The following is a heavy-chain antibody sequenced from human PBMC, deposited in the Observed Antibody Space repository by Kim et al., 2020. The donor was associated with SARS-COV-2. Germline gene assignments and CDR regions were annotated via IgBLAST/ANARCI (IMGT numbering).Heavy chain of an antibody. Sequence: ASVKVSCKASGYTFTSYGITWVRQAPGQGLEWVGWISAYNGNTNYAQRLQGRVTMTTDTSTSTAYMELRSLRSDDTAVYYCARDIYQVGLGFSRSSSAYWGQGTLVTVSS. V-gene: IGHV1-18*01. CDR3: ARDIYQVGLGFSRSSSAY. CDR1: GYTFTSYG. CDR2: ISAYNGNT. D-gene: IGHD2-2*01. J-gene: IGHJ4*02.